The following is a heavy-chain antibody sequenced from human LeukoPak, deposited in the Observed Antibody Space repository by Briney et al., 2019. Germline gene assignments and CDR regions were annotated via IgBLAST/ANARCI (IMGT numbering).Heavy chain of an antibody. CDR2: IYYSGST. Sequence: SETLSLTCTVSGGSISSYYWSWIRQPPGKGLEWIGYIYYSGSTNYNPSLKSRVTISVDTSKNQFSLELSSVTAADTAVYYCARGLAATIAFDYWGQGTLVTVSS. V-gene: IGHV4-59*01. CDR1: GGSISSYY. D-gene: IGHD5-12*01. J-gene: IGHJ4*02. CDR3: ARGLAATIAFDY.